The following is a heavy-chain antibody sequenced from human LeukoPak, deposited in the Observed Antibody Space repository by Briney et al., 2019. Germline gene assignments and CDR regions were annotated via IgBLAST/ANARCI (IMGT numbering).Heavy chain of an antibody. CDR2: IRYDGSNK. CDR3: AKVLYGSGSYLPLDY. V-gene: IGHV3-30*02. CDR1: GFMFSSYG. J-gene: IGHJ4*02. Sequence: GGSLRLSCAASGFMFSSYGMHWVRQAPGEGLEWVSFIRYDGSNKYYPDSVKGRITISRDNSKNTLYLQMNSLRAEDTAVYYCAKVLYGSGSYLPLDYWGQGTLVTVSS. D-gene: IGHD3-10*01.